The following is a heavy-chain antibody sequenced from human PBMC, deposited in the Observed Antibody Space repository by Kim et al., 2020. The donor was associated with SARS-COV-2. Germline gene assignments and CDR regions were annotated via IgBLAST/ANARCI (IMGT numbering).Heavy chain of an antibody. V-gene: IGHV3-9*01. CDR3: AKDRGGGVVINWGYDY. CDR2: ISCNSGSI. J-gene: IGHJ4*02. CDR1: GFTFDDYA. Sequence: GGSLRLSCAASGFTFDDYAMHWVRQAPGKGLEWVSGISCNSGSIGYADSVKGRFTISRDNAKNSLYLQMNSLRAEDTALYYCAKDRGGGVVINWGYDYWGQGTLVTVSS. D-gene: IGHD3-3*01.